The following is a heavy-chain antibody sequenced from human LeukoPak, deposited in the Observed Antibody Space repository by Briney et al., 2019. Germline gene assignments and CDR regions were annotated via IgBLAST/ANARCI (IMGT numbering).Heavy chain of an antibody. D-gene: IGHD4-11*01. Sequence: SETLSPTCTVSGGSISGYYWSWIRQPPGKGLEWIGYIYYSGSTNYNPSLKSRVTISVDTSKNQFSLKLSSVTAADTAVYYCARLRGNYFPDYWGQGILVTVSS. V-gene: IGHV4-59*01. CDR2: IYYSGST. CDR1: GGSISGYY. CDR3: ARLRGNYFPDY. J-gene: IGHJ4*02.